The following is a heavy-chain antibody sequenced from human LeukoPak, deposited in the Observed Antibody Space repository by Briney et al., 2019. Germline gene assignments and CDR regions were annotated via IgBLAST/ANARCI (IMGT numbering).Heavy chain of an antibody. CDR1: GGSFSGYY. D-gene: IGHD6-19*01. CDR2: INHSGST. J-gene: IGHJ4*02. Sequence: SETLSLTCAVYGGSFSGYYWSWIRQPPGKGLEWIGEINHSGSTNYNPSLKSRVTISVDTSKNQFSLKLSSVTAADTAVYYCARVSSGWAELDYWGQGTLVTVSS. V-gene: IGHV4-34*01. CDR3: ARVSSGWAELDY.